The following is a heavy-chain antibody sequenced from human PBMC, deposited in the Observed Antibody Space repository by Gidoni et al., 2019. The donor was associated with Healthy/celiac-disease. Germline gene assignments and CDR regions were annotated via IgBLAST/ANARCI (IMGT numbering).Heavy chain of an antibody. Sequence: QVQLVQSGAEVKKPGASVKVSCKASGYTFTSYAMLWVRQAPGQRLEWMGWINAGNGNTKYSQKFQGRVTITRDTSASTAYMELSSLRSEDTAVYYCARETRREGLGTGFDYWGQGTLVTVSS. CDR1: GYTFTSYA. CDR3: ARETRREGLGTGFDY. J-gene: IGHJ4*02. CDR2: INAGNGNT. D-gene: IGHD7-27*01. V-gene: IGHV1-3*01.